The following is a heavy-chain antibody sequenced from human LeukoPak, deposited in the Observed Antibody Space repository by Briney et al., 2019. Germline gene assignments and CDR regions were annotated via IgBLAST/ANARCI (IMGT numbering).Heavy chain of an antibody. CDR1: GYSFTNYW. J-gene: IGHJ4*02. CDR3: ARLHLTASLAAVYFDY. V-gene: IGHV5-51*01. Sequence: GESLKISCKGSGYSFTNYWIGWVRQMPGKGLEWMGIIYPGDSDTRYSPSFQGQVTISADKSISTASLQWSSLKASDTAMYYCARLHLTASLAAVYFDYWGRGTLVTVSS. CDR2: IYPGDSDT. D-gene: IGHD2-21*02.